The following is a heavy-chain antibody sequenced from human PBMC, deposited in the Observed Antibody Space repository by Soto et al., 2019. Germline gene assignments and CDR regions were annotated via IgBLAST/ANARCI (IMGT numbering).Heavy chain of an antibody. CDR1: GGSISSSSYY. V-gene: IGHV4-39*01. J-gene: IGHJ6*02. Sequence: PSETLSLTCTVSGGSISSSSYYWGWIRQPPGKGLEWIGSIYYSGITYYNPSLKSRVTISVDTSKNQFSLKLSSVTAADTAVYYCARYGGGYYYYYGMDVWGQGTTVTVSS. CDR3: ARYGGGYYYYYGMDV. CDR2: IYYSGIT. D-gene: IGHD2-15*01.